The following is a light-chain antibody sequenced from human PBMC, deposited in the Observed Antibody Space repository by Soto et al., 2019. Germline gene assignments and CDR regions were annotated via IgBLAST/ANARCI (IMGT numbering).Light chain of an antibody. CDR2: GNS. V-gene: IGLV1-40*01. CDR1: SSNIGAGYD. Sequence: QSVLTQPPSVSGVPGRRVTISCTGSSSNIGAGYDVHWYQQLPGTAPKLLIYGNSNRPSGVPDRFSGSKSGTSASLAITGLQAEDEADYYCQSYDSSLSGSNVFGTGTKVTVL. J-gene: IGLJ1*01. CDR3: QSYDSSLSGSNV.